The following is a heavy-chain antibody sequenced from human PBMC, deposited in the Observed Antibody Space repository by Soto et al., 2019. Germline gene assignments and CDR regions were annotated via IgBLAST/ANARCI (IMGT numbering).Heavy chain of an antibody. J-gene: IGHJ5*02. D-gene: IGHD2-21*01. V-gene: IGHV4-39*01. CDR3: ARPSFYFPNWFDP. Sequence: PSETLSLTCTVSGGSISSGSHYWGWIRQPPGKGLEWIGSIYYSGSTYYNPSLKSRVTVSVDTSKNQFSLKLSSVTAADTAVYYCARPSFYFPNWFDPWGQGTLVTVSS. CDR1: GGSISSGSHY. CDR2: IYYSGST.